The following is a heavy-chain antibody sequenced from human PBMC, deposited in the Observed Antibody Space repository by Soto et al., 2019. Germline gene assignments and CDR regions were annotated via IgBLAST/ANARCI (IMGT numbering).Heavy chain of an antibody. CDR1: GFTFSSYC. CDR3: ARDQVGYCSSTSCPRPPYYYYYYMDV. D-gene: IGHD2-2*01. J-gene: IGHJ6*03. V-gene: IGHV3-7*01. CDR2: IKQDGSEK. Sequence: GGSLRLSCAASGFTFSSYCMSWVRQAPGKGLEWVANIKQDGSEKYYVDSVKGRFTISRDNAKNSLYLQMNSLRAEDTAVYYCARDQVGYCSSTSCPRPPYYYYYYMDVWGKGTTVTVSS.